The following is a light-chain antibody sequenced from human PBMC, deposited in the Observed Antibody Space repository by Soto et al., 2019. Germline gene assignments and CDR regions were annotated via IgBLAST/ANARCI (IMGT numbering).Light chain of an antibody. Sequence: DIQITQSPPSLSASVGDRVTITCRASQTISNYLNWYQQKSGQAPKLLIYTAASLQSGVPSRFSGSGSGTEFTLTISSLQPDDFATYYCQHYNSYSEAFGQGTKVDI. V-gene: IGKV1-16*01. CDR3: QHYNSYSEA. CDR1: QTISNY. J-gene: IGKJ1*01. CDR2: TAA.